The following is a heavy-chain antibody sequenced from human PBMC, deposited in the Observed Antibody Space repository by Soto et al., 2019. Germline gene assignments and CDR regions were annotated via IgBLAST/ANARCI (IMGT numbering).Heavy chain of an antibody. J-gene: IGHJ4*02. Sequence: EVQLVESGGGLVQPGGSLRLSCAASGFTLSDHCMDWVRQAPGKGLEWVGRTRNKANSYTTEYAASVKGRFTVSSDDSLNSLYLQMTSLKTEDTAVYYCVRTSHYGSGSWNFDSWGQGTLVTVSS. CDR3: VRTSHYGSGSWNFDS. CDR1: GFTLSDHC. D-gene: IGHD3-10*01. V-gene: IGHV3-72*01. CDR2: TRNKANSYTT.